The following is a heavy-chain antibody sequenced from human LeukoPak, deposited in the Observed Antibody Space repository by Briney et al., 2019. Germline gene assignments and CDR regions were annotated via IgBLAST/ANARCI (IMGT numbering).Heavy chain of an antibody. CDR3: ARGIVMVKPVLSLRLPPLDAFDI. CDR2: IYHSGST. J-gene: IGHJ3*02. CDR1: GGSISSGGYY. V-gene: IGHV4-30-2*01. D-gene: IGHD3-22*01. Sequence: PSETLSLTCTVSGGSISSGGYYWSWIRQPPGKGLEWIGYIYHSGSTYYNPSLKSRVTISVDRSKNQFSLKLSSVTAADTAVYYCARGIVMVKPVLSLRLPPLDAFDIWGQGTMVTVSS.